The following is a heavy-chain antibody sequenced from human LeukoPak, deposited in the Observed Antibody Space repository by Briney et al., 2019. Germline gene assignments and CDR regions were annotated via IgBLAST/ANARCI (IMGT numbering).Heavy chain of an antibody. J-gene: IGHJ4*02. CDR2: ISGSGGST. Sequence: GGSLRLSCAASGFTFSSYAMSWVRQAPGKGLEWVSAISGSGGSTYYADSVKGRFTISRDNAKNRLYLQMNSLGAEDTAVYYCASTIGSAGTQYWGQGTLVTVSS. CDR3: ASTIGSAGTQY. V-gene: IGHV3-23*01. CDR1: GFTFSSYA. D-gene: IGHD6-13*01.